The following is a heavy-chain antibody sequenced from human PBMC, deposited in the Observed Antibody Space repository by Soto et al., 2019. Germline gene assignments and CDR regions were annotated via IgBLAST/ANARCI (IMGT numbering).Heavy chain of an antibody. CDR1: GGSISSGGYS. CDR3: ASSYYDSSGYWYYFDY. J-gene: IGHJ4*02. D-gene: IGHD3-22*01. Sequence: QLQLQESGSGLVKPSQTLSLTCAVSGGSISSGGYSWSWIRQPPGKGLEWIGYIYHSGSTYYNPSLKIRVTISVDRSKTQFSLKLSSVTAADTAVYYCASSYYDSSGYWYYFDYWGQGTLVTVSS. CDR2: IYHSGST. V-gene: IGHV4-30-2*01.